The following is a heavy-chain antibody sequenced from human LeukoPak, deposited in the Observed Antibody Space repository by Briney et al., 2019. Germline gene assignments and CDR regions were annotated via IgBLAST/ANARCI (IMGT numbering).Heavy chain of an antibody. V-gene: IGHV4-34*01. CDR3: AREGRMSMGIEY. CDR1: GGSLSGYF. D-gene: IGHD4/OR15-4a*01. Sequence: SETLSLTCGVYGGSLSGYFWSWLRQPPGKGLEWIGEINHSGTTNFNPSLKSRVTISVDTSKNQFSLKLSSVTAADTAVYFCAREGRMSMGIEYWGQGTPVTVSS. J-gene: IGHJ4*02. CDR2: INHSGTT.